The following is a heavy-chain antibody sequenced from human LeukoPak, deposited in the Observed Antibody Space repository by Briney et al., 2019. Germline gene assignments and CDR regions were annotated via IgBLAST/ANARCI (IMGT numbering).Heavy chain of an antibody. J-gene: IGHJ4*02. V-gene: IGHV3-11*01. D-gene: IGHD6-19*01. CDR1: GFTFIDYY. CDR3: ARDPIAVASHFDY. Sequence: GGSLRLSCAASGFTFIDYYMSWIRQAPGKGLEWVSYISSSGSTIYYADSVKGRFTISRDNAKNSLYLQMNSLRAEDTAVYYCARDPIAVASHFDYWGQGTLVTVSS. CDR2: ISSSGSTI.